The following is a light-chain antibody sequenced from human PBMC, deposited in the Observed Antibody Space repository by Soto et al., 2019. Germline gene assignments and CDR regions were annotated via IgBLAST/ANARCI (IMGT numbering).Light chain of an antibody. V-gene: IGKV3-20*01. Sequence: EIVLTQSPGTLSLSPGERATLFCRASQSVGNNFLAWYQQKPGQAPTLLIYDASSRASGLPDRFSGSGSETDFTLTVSRLEPEDFAVYFCHQYGSSPQTFGQRTKVDIK. J-gene: IGKJ1*01. CDR3: HQYGSSPQT. CDR1: QSVGNNF. CDR2: DAS.